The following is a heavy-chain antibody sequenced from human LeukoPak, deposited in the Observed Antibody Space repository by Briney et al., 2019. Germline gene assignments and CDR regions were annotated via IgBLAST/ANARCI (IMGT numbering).Heavy chain of an antibody. CDR1: GGSFSGYY. Sequence: SETLSLTCAVYGGSFSGYYWSWIRQPPGKGLEWIGYIYYSGSTNYNPSLKSRVTISVDTSKNQFSLKLSSVTAADTAVYYCAGDSRAFDIWGQGTMVTVSS. V-gene: IGHV4-59*01. CDR2: IYYSGST. J-gene: IGHJ3*02. CDR3: AGDSRAFDI.